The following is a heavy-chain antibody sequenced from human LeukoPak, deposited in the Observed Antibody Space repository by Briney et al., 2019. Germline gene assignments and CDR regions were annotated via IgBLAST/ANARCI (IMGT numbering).Heavy chain of an antibody. D-gene: IGHD6-13*01. Sequence: SVKVSCKASGGTFSSYAISWVRQAPGQGLEWMGGIIPIFGTANYAQKFQGRVTITADEPTSTAYMELSSLRSEDTAVYYCARDRDLAAAGQIHAFDIWGQGTMVTVSS. J-gene: IGHJ3*02. CDR3: ARDRDLAAAGQIHAFDI. CDR1: GGTFSSYA. CDR2: IIPIFGTA. V-gene: IGHV1-69*13.